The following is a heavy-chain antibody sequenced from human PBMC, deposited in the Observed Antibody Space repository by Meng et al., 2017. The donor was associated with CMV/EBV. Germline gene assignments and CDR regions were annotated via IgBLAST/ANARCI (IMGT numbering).Heavy chain of an antibody. J-gene: IGHJ4*02. CDR2: ISAYNGNT. V-gene: IGHV1-18*01. CDR3: ARADDFWSGYPGLDY. Sequence: SGYTFTSYGISWVRQAPGQGLEWMGWISAYNGNTNYAQKLQGRVTMTTDTSTSTAYMELRSLRSDDTAVYYCARADDFWSGYPGLDYWGQGTLVTVSS. D-gene: IGHD3-3*01. CDR1: GYTFTSYG.